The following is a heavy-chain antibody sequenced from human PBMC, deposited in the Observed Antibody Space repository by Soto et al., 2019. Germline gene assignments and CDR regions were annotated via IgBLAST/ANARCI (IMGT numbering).Heavy chain of an antibody. CDR1: GYTFTSYA. J-gene: IGHJ4*02. CDR3: ARSEGAALTDY. Sequence: QVQLVQSGAEVKKPGASVKVSCKASGYTFTSYAMNWVRQAPGQRLEWMGWINAGNGNTKYSQKFQGRVTINRDTSASTAYMELSSMRTEDTAVNYCARSEGAALTDYWGQGTLVTVSS. D-gene: IGHD1-26*01. V-gene: IGHV1-3*01. CDR2: INAGNGNT.